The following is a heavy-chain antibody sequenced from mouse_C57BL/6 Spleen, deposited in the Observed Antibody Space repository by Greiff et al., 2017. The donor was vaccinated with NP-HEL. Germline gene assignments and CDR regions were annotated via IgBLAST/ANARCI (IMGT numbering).Heavy chain of an antibody. D-gene: IGHD2-4*01. J-gene: IGHJ4*01. CDR2: IHPNSGST. CDR3: ATDDDYDDAMDY. Sequence: VQLQQPGAELVKPGASVKLSCKASGYTFTSYWMHWVKQRPGQGLEWIGMIHPNSGSTNYNEKFKSKATLTVDKSSSTAYMQLSSLTAEDSAVDYCATDDDYDDAMDYWGQGTSVTVSS. CDR1: GYTFTSYW. V-gene: IGHV1-64*01.